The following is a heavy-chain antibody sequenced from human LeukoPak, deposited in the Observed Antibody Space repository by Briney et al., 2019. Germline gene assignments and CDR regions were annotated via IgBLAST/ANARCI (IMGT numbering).Heavy chain of an antibody. CDR2: INSDGSTT. D-gene: IGHD1-26*01. Sequence: GSLRLSCAASGFTFSSYWMHWVRQGPGKGLVWVSRINSDGSTTSYADSVKGRFTISRDNAKNTLYLQMNSLRADDTAVYYCARGGTSGSLIYWGQGTLVTVSS. V-gene: IGHV3-74*01. CDR3: ARGGTSGSLIY. CDR1: GFTFSSYW. J-gene: IGHJ4*02.